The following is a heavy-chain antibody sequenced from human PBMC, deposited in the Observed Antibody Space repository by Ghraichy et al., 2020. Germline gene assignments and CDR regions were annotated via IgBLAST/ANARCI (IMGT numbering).Heavy chain of an antibody. CDR3: ARARTGGNWNKYYFDY. D-gene: IGHD4-23*01. V-gene: IGHV1-46*01. CDR1: GYTFTSYY. J-gene: IGHJ4*02. Sequence: ASVKVSCKASGYTFTSYYMHWVRQAPGQGLEWMGIINPSGGSTSYAQKFQGRVTMTRDTSTSTVYMELSSLRSEDTAVYYCARARTGGNWNKYYFDYWGQGTLVTVSS. CDR2: INPSGGST.